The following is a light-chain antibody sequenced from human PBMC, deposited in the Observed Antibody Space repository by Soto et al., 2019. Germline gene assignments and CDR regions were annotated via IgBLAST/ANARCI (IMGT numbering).Light chain of an antibody. CDR2: RAS. J-gene: IGKJ2*01. V-gene: IGKV1-5*03. Sequence: DIQITQSPSTLSASVGDRVTFTSRASETIYRWLAWYQQKPGKAPKLLIYRASTLESEVPSRFSGSGSGTEFTLTISNVQPDDSATYYCQQSSSYSYTFGQGTKVDIK. CDR1: ETIYRW. CDR3: QQSSSYSYT.